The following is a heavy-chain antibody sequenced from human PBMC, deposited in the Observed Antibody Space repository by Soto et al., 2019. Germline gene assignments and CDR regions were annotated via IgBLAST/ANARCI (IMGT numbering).Heavy chain of an antibody. J-gene: IGHJ4*02. CDR3: ARGVLMITFGGPPPPVY. Sequence: SETLSLTCAVYGGSFSGYYWSWIRQPPGKGLEWIGEINHSGSTNYNPSLKSRVTISVDTSKNQFSLKLSSVTAADTAVYYCARGVLMITFGGPPPPVYWGQGTLVTLSS. CDR1: GGSFSGYY. CDR2: INHSGST. D-gene: IGHD3-16*01. V-gene: IGHV4-34*01.